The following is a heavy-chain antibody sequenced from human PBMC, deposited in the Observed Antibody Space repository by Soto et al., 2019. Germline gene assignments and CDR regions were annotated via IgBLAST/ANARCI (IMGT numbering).Heavy chain of an antibody. CDR3: ARDQGGSYDSWFDP. J-gene: IGHJ5*02. CDR2: ISSGSAYI. D-gene: IGHD1-26*01. CDR1: TVSMYS. V-gene: IGHV3-21*06. Sequence: EVQVVESGGGLVKPGGSLRLSCTVTVSMYSMNWVRQAPGKGLEWVASISSGSAYIKYAESVKGRFTISRDNAKNSLHLQMNSLRAEDTAVYHCARDQGGSYDSWFDPWGQGTLVTVSS.